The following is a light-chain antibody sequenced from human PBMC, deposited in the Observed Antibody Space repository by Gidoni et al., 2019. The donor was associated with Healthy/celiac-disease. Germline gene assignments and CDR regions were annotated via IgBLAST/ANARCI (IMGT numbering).Light chain of an antibody. J-gene: IGLJ2*01. CDR1: SSEVGSYNL. Sequence: QSALTQPASVSGSPGQSITISCTGTSSEVGSYNLVSWYQQPTGKAPKLMIYEGSKRPSGVSNRFSGSKSGNTASLTSSGLQAEDEADYYCCSYAGSSTFEVFGGGTKLTVL. V-gene: IGLV2-23*03. CDR2: EGS. CDR3: CSYAGSSTFEV.